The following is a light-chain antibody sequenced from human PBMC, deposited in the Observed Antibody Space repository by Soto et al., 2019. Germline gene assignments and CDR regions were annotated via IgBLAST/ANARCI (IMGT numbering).Light chain of an antibody. CDR2: DAS. J-gene: IGKJ4*01. Sequence: IVLTQSPVTLSLSPGEVATLSCGASQTITFNFLAWYQQKPGLAPRLLVYDASIRATGITDRFTGSWSGTDFTLTITRLEPEDFAVYYCQQYAESMQTFGGGTRVDI. CDR3: QQYAESMQT. V-gene: IGKV3D-20*01. CDR1: QTITFNF.